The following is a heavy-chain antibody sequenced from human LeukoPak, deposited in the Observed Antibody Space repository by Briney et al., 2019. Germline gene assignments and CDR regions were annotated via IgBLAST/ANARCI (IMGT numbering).Heavy chain of an antibody. Sequence: GGSLRLSCAASGFTFDAYAMHWVRQAPGKGLEWVSGISWNSGSIGYADSVKGRFTISRDNAKNSLYLQMNSLRAEDMALYYCATTIAAAGIWDAFDIWGQGTMVTVSS. J-gene: IGHJ3*02. D-gene: IGHD6-13*01. CDR2: ISWNSGSI. CDR1: GFTFDAYA. CDR3: ATTIAAAGIWDAFDI. V-gene: IGHV3-9*03.